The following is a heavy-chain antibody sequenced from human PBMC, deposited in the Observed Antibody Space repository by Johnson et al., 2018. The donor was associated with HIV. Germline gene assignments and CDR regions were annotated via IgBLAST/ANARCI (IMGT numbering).Heavy chain of an antibody. J-gene: IGHJ3*02. V-gene: IGHV3-30*02. Sequence: QVQLVESGGGVVQPGESLRLSCRTFGFTFSYHGMHWVRQAPGKGLEWVAFIRYDGSNQYYADSVKGRFTISRDNSKNTLYLQMNSLRAEDTAVYYCAREVVSGGGAFDIWGQGTMVTVSS. D-gene: IGHD2-15*01. CDR1: GFTFSYHG. CDR2: IRYDGSNQ. CDR3: AREVVSGGGAFDI.